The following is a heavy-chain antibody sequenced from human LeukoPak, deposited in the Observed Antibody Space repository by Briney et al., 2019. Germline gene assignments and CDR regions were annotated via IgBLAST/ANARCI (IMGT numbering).Heavy chain of an antibody. J-gene: IGHJ3*02. CDR1: GYTFTSYG. D-gene: IGHD5-18*01. Sequence: ASVKVSCKASGYTFTSYGISWVRQAPGQGLEWMGWISAYNGNTNYAQKFQGRVTITADESTSTAYMELSSLRPEDTAVYYCARDPKGGFSYGWGAFDIWGQGTVVTVSS. CDR3: ARDPKGGFSYGWGAFDI. V-gene: IGHV1-18*01. CDR2: ISAYNGNT.